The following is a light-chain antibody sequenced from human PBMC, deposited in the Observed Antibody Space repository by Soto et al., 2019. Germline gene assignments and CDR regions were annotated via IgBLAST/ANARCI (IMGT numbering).Light chain of an antibody. Sequence: EIVMTQSPATLSVSPGERATLSCRASQSVSSNLAWYQQKPGQAPRLLMYGASTMSTGIPATFSGSGSWTGFTLAISGLQSEDGTPYYCQQYYNCPPTSGRGTKVDIE. CDR1: QSVSSN. J-gene: IGKJ3*01. CDR3: QQYYNCPPT. V-gene: IGKV3-15*01. CDR2: GAS.